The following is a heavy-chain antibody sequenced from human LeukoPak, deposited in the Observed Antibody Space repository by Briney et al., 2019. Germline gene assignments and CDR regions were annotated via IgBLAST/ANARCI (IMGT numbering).Heavy chain of an antibody. CDR3: ARGPAIKYFQH. CDR1: GYSFTDYY. V-gene: IGHV1-46*01. CDR2: NNPSGGST. J-gene: IGHJ1*01. Sequence: ASVKVSCKTSGYSFTDYYIHWVRQAPGQGLEWMGINNPSGGSTSYAQKFQGRVTMTRDTSTSTVYMELSSLRSEDTAVYYCARGPAIKYFQHWGQGTLVTVSS. D-gene: IGHD2-21*01.